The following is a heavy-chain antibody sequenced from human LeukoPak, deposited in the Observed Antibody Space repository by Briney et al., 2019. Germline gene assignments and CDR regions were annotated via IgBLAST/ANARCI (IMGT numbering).Heavy chain of an antibody. D-gene: IGHD2-15*01. Sequence: ASVKVSCKTSGYTFTGYYMHWVRQAPGQGLEWMGWIIPNNGGTNYAQKFQGRVTMTRDTSISTAFMELSRLRSDDTAVHYCARDGGGSPGLRDYWGQGTLVTVSS. CDR1: GYTFTGYY. CDR3: ARDGGGSPGLRDY. CDR2: IIPNNGGT. J-gene: IGHJ4*02. V-gene: IGHV1-2*02.